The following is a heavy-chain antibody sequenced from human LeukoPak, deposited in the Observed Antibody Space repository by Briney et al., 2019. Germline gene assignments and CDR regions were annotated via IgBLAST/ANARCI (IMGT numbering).Heavy chain of an antibody. J-gene: IGHJ6*03. D-gene: IGHD2-2*01. Sequence: ASVKVSCKASGGTFSSYAISWVRQAPGQGLEWMGGVIPIFGTANYAQKSQGRVTITTDESTSTAYMELSSLRSEDTAVYYCARGVGCISTSCLLRGHYYYYMDVWGKGTTVTVSS. CDR3: ARGVGCISTSCLLRGHYYYYMDV. V-gene: IGHV1-69*05. CDR2: VIPIFGTA. CDR1: GGTFSSYA.